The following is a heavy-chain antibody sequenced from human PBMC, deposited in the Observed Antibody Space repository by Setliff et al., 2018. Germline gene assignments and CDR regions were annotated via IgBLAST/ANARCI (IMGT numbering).Heavy chain of an antibody. J-gene: IGHJ2*01. V-gene: IGHV4-38-2*01. CDR1: DFSVSSNYY. CDR2: AYYSGST. CDR3: ARTSSGRYFDL. Sequence: PSETLSLTCAVSDFSVSSNYYWGWIRQPPGKGLEWIANAYYSGSTYYSPSLKSRVTMSVDTSKNQFSLNLYSVTAADTAVYYCARTSSGRYFDLWGRGTLVTVSS.